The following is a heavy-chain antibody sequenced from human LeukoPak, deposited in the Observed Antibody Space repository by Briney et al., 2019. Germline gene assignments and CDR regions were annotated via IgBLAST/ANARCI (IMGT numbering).Heavy chain of an antibody. CDR3: ARQGGYIAPLAL. D-gene: IGHD6-13*01. CDR1: GGSISSYY. Sequence: SETLSLTCTVPGGSISSYYWSWIRQPPGKGLEWIGYISYSGTTNYNPSVKSRVTISVDTSKNQFSLKLGSVTAADTAVYYCARQGGYIAPLALWGQGTLVTVSA. J-gene: IGHJ4*02. CDR2: ISYSGTT. V-gene: IGHV4-59*08.